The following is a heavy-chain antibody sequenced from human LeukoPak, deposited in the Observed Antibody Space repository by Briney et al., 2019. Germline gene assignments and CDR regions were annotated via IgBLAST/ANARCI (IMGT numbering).Heavy chain of an antibody. Sequence: ASVKVSCKASGYTFINYDINWVRQATGQGLEWMGWMNPKNGNTGYAQRFQGRVTMTRDTSISTAYLQLSSLTSEDTAVYYCTRGLYGTSGYGAGGWGQGTLVTVSS. CDR2: MNPKNGNT. J-gene: IGHJ4*02. V-gene: IGHV1-8*01. CDR3: TRGLYGTSGYGAGG. D-gene: IGHD3-22*01. CDR1: GYTFINYD.